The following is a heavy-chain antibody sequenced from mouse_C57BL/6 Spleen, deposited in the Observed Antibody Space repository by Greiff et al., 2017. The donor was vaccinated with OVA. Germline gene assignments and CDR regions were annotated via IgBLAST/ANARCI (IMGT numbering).Heavy chain of an antibody. CDR1: GFTFSDYY. V-gene: IGHV5-12*01. J-gene: IGHJ4*01. Sequence: EVNLVESGGGLVQPGGSLKLSCAASGFTFSDYYMYWVRQTPEKRLEWVAYISNGGGSTYYPDTVKGRFTISRDNAKNTLYLQMSRLKSEDTAMYYCARLKLGGYAMDYWGQGTSVTVSS. CDR3: ARLKLGGYAMDY. D-gene: IGHD4-1*01. CDR2: ISNGGGST.